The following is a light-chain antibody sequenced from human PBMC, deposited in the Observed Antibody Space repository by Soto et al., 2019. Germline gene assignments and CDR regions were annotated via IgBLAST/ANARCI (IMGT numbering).Light chain of an antibody. CDR2: DTS. CDR3: QQYGSSSWT. Sequence: EIVLTQSPATLSLSPGERATLSCRASQGVSSYLAWYQHTPGQAPRLXIYDTSYRETGIPARFSGSGAGTECTLTISRLEPEDVAVYYCQQYGSSSWTFGQGTKVDIK. V-gene: IGKV3D-11*01. CDR1: QGVSSY. J-gene: IGKJ1*01.